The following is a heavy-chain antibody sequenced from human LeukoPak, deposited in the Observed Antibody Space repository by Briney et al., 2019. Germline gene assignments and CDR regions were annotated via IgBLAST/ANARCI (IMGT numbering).Heavy chain of an antibody. CDR2: IYYSGST. CDR3: ASGSSHFGY. CDR1: GGSIRSSYYY. D-gene: IGHD6-6*01. V-gene: IGHV4-61*05. J-gene: IGHJ4*02. Sequence: SETLSLTCTVSGGSIRSSYYYWGWIRQPPGKGLEWIGYIYYSGSTNYNPSLKSRVTISVDTSKNQFSLKLSSVTAADTAVYYCASGSSHFGYWGQGTLVTVSS.